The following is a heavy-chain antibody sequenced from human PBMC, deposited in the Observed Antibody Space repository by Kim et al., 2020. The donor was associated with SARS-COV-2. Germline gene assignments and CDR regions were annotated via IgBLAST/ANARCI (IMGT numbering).Heavy chain of an antibody. Sequence: GGSLRLSCAASGFTFSSYWMHWVRQAPGKGLVWVSRINSDGSSTSYADSVKGRFTISRDNAKNTLYLQMNSLRAEDTAVYYCASLSRRRTPDYWGQGTLVTVSS. V-gene: IGHV3-74*01. CDR3: ASLSRRRTPDY. J-gene: IGHJ4*02. CDR1: GFTFSSYW. D-gene: IGHD2-15*01. CDR2: INSDGSST.